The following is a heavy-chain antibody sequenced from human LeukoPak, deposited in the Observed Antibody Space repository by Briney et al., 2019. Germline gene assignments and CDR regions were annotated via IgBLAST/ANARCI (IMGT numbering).Heavy chain of an antibody. V-gene: IGHV3-11*06. J-gene: IGHJ4*02. CDR2: ISSSSSYT. Sequence: GGSLRLSCAASGFTFSDYYMSWIRQAPGKGLEWASYISSSSSYTNYADSVKGRFTISRDNAKNSLYLQMNSLIAEDTAVYYCARDLTATSGSYYDYWGQGTLVTVSS. CDR1: GFTFSDYY. CDR3: ARDLTATSGSYYDY. D-gene: IGHD1-26*01.